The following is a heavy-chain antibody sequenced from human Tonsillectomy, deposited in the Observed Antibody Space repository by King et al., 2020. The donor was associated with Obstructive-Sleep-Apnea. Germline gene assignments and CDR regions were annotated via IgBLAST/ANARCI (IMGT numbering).Heavy chain of an antibody. CDR3: ATIAARPYGLDV. V-gene: IGHV4-39*07. CDR2: SYYSGST. J-gene: IGHJ6*02. D-gene: IGHD6-6*01. CDR1: GGSISSSSYY. Sequence: MQLQESGPGLVKPSETLSLTCTVSGGSISSSSYYWGWIRQPPGKGLEWIWRSYYSGSTYYNPTLKIRVTISVDTSKNQFSLRLSSGTAADTAVYYCATIAARPYGLDVWGQGTTVTVSS.